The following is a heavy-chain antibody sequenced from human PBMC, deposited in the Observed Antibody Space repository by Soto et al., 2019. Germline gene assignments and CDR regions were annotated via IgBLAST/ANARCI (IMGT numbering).Heavy chain of an antibody. Sequence: QVQLEQSGAEVKKPGASVKVSCKASGYIFASHWIHWVRQAPGQGLEWMGIINPNTGYTSYAQEFKGGLTVTRDTSTYTVYMELSSLRSEDTAVYYCARDHSNINTWWLDPWGQGTLVTVSS. V-gene: IGHV1-46*03. CDR3: ARDHSNINTWWLDP. CDR2: INPNTGYT. CDR1: GYIFASHW. J-gene: IGHJ5*02. D-gene: IGHD2-15*01.